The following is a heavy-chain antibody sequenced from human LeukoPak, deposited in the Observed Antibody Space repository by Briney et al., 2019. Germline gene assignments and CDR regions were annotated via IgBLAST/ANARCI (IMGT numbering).Heavy chain of an antibody. V-gene: IGHV4-31*03. CDR1: GGSISSGGYY. J-gene: IGHJ4*02. CDR2: IYYSGST. CDR3: ARTYRPYYYDSSGYYCYFDY. Sequence: SQTLSLTCTVSGGSISSGGYYWSWLRQHPGKGLEWIGYIYYSGSTYYNPSLKSRVTISVDTSKNQFSLKLSSVTAADTAVYYCARTYRPYYYDSSGYYCYFDYWGQGTLVTVSS. D-gene: IGHD3-22*01.